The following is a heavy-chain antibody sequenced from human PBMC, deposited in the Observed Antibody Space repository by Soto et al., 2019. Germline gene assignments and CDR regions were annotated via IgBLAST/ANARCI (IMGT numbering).Heavy chain of an antibody. J-gene: IGHJ4*01. V-gene: IGHV5-51*01. D-gene: IGHD4-17*01. CDR3: TTGVTTPFDT. CDR1: EYRFFSSW. Sequence: PRKVSCKGTEYRFFSSWSGWMRQKPGKGLEWLGNVYPSDSDVRYSPAFEGQVTISADNSINTAYLQLLNLKASDTAIYYCTTGVTTPFDTWGQGTWLTVSS. CDR2: VYPSDSDV.